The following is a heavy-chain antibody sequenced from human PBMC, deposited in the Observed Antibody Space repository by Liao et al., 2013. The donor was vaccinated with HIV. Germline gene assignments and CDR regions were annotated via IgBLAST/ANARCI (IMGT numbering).Heavy chain of an antibody. Sequence: QVQPQQWGAGLLKPSETLSLTCAVYGGSFSGYYWSWIRQPPREGAWSGLGKVNRSGSTNYNPSLKSRVTISVDTSKNQFSLKVNSVTAADTAVYYCAGYDSRDYYSHFDYWGQGTLVTVSS. J-gene: IGHJ4*02. CDR3: AGYDSRDYYSHFDY. D-gene: IGHD3-22*01. V-gene: IGHV4-34*01. CDR2: VNRSGST. CDR1: GGSFSGYY.